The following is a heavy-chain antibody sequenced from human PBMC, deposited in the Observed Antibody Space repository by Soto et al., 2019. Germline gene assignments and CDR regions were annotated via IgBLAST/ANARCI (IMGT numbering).Heavy chain of an antibody. CDR1: GFSVSSNGAR. CDR3: VHGTFGSYGHVYFDY. V-gene: IGHV2-5*02. D-gene: IGHD5-18*01. J-gene: IGHJ4*02. Sequence: QITLKESGPPLVKPTQTLTLTCSLSGFSVSSNGARVGWIRQPPGKALEWLALIYWDDDKHYNPSLKSRLTITKDTSENQVVLTVTDVDPADTATYYCVHGTFGSYGHVYFDYWGQGTLVTVSS. CDR2: IYWDDDK.